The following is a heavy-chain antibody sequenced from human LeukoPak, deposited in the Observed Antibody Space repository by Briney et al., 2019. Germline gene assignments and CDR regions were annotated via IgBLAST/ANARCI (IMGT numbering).Heavy chain of an antibody. CDR1: GYTFTSYG. CDR3: ARAGYTTVTTKYFQH. V-gene: IGHV1-18*04. D-gene: IGHD4-17*01. J-gene: IGHJ1*01. CDR2: ISAYNGNT. Sequence: ASVKVSCKASGYTFTSYGISWVRQAPGQGLEWMGWISAYNGNTNYAQKLQGRVTVTTDTSTSTAYMELRSLRSDDTAVYYCARAGYTTVTTKYFQHWGQGTLVTVSS.